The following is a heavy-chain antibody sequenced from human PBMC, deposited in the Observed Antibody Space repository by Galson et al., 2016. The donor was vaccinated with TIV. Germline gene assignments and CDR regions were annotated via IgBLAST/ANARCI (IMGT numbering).Heavy chain of an antibody. CDR3: ARMYCGADGSVGSFAV. V-gene: IGHV5-51*01. CDR2: IYPGDSET. CDR1: GAFLTHYW. D-gene: IGHD2-21*02. J-gene: IGHJ3*01. Sequence: QSGAEVKKAGESLKISCKGSGAFLTHYWIGWVRQMPGKGLEWMGIIYPGDSETRVSPSFQGQVTISVDKSISTAYLQLSSLRASDAAVYYCARMYCGADGSVGSFAVWVQGTKVTVSS.